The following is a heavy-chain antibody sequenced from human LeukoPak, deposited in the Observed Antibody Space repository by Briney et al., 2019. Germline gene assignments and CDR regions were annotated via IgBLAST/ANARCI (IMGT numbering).Heavy chain of an antibody. CDR1: GYTFTSYY. CDR3: ARAVTTRQKYYYYYYMDV. Sequence: ASVKVSCKASGYTFTSYYMHWVRQAPGQGLEWMGIINPSGGSTSYAQKFQGRVTMTRDMSTSTVYMELSSLRSEDTAVYYCARAVTTRQKYYYYYYMDVWGKGTTVTVSS. D-gene: IGHD4-17*01. J-gene: IGHJ6*03. CDR2: INPSGGST. V-gene: IGHV1-46*01.